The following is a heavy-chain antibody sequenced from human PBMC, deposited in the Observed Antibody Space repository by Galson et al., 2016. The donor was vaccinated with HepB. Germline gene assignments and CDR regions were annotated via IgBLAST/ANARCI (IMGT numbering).Heavy chain of an antibody. J-gene: IGHJ4*02. CDR2: ISTSGGST. CDR1: GFAFSVYG. Sequence: SLRLSCAASGFAFSVYGMTWVRQAPRKGLEWVAGISTSGGSTDYADSVKGRFTISRDNSKNMLYLQMNSLRVEDTALYYCAKGTTRLGDNWGQGILVTVSS. D-gene: IGHD4-17*01. V-gene: IGHV3-23*01. CDR3: AKGTTRLGDN.